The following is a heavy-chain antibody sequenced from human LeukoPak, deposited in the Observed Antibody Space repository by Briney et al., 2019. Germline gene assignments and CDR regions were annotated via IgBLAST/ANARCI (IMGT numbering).Heavy chain of an antibody. D-gene: IGHD2-15*01. CDR2: INTNTGNP. V-gene: IGHV7-4-1*02. CDR1: GYTFTSYA. CDR3: ARVYQGYCSGGSCYADGDHNWFDP. J-gene: IGHJ5*01. Sequence: ASVKVSCKASGYTFTSYAMNWVRQAPGQGLEWMGWINTNTGNPTYAQGFTGRFVFSLDTSVGTAYLQISSLKAEDTAVYYCARVYQGYCSGGSCYADGDHNWFDPWGQGTLVTVSS.